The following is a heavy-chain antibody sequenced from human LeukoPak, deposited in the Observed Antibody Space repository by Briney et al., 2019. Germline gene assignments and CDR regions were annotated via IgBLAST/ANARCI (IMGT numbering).Heavy chain of an antibody. CDR1: GFTFSSYA. CDR3: AKIVVVPAAKAGWFDP. V-gene: IGHV3-23*01. Sequence: GGSLRLSCAASGFTFSSYAMSWVRQAPGKGLEWVPAISGSGGSTYYADSVKGRFTISRDNSKNTLYLQMNSLRAEDTAVYYCAKIVVVPAAKAGWFDPWGQGTLVTVSS. J-gene: IGHJ5*02. CDR2: ISGSGGST. D-gene: IGHD2-2*01.